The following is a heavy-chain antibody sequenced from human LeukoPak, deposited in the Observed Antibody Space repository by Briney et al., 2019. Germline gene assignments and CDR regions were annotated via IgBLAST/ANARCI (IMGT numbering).Heavy chain of an antibody. V-gene: IGHV1-2*02. Sequence: ASVKVSCKTSGYTFTGYYMHWVRQAPGQGLEWMGWINPNSGGTNYAQKFQGRVTMTRDTSISTAYMELSRLRSDDTAVYYCARDHAELYSGSYTYYYYYMDVWGKGTTVTISS. J-gene: IGHJ6*03. D-gene: IGHD1-26*01. CDR2: INPNSGGT. CDR3: ARDHAELYSGSYTYYYYYMDV. CDR1: GYTFTGYY.